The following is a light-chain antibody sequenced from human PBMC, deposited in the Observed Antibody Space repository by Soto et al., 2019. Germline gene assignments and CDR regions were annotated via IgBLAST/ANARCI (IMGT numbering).Light chain of an antibody. CDR2: AAS. Sequence: EIVLTQSPDTLSLFPGERATLSCRASQSVRSTYLAWYQQKPGQAPRPLISAASSRATGTPDRFSGSGSGTDFTLTISRLEPEDFAVYYCQQYGSSRWTFGQGTKVEIK. CDR3: QQYGSSRWT. J-gene: IGKJ1*01. CDR1: QSVRSTY. V-gene: IGKV3-20*01.